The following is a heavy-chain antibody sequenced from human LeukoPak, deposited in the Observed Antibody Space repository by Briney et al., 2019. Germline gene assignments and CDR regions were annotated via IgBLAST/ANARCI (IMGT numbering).Heavy chain of an antibody. CDR3: ASSTMRRVY. Sequence: GGSLRLSCAASGFTFSSYSMNWVRQAPGKGLEWVSYISSSSSTIYYADSVKGRFTISRDNAKNSLYLQMNSLRAEDTAVYYCASSTMRRVYWGQGTLVTASS. CDR1: GFTFSSYS. CDR2: ISSSSSTI. V-gene: IGHV3-48*04. J-gene: IGHJ4*02. D-gene: IGHD3-22*01.